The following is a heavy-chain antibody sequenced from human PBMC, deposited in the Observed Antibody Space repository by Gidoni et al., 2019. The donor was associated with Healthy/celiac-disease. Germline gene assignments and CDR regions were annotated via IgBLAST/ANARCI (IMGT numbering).Heavy chain of an antibody. Sequence: QVTLKASGPVLVKPTETLTLTCTVSGFSLSNARMGVSWIRQPPGKALEWLAHIFSNDEKSYSTSLKRMLTITKDTSKSQVVLTMTNMDPVDTATYYCARMRWFGEFDTFDPWGQGTLVTVSS. CDR3: ARMRWFGEFDTFDP. D-gene: IGHD3-10*01. J-gene: IGHJ5*02. CDR1: GFSLSNARMG. V-gene: IGHV2-26*01. CDR2: IFSNDEK.